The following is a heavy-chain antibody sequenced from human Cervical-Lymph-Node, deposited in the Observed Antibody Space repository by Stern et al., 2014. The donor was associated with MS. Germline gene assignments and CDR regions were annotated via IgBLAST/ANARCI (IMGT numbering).Heavy chain of an antibody. CDR3: ARDQGIAVAGFDP. CDR1: GYTFTGYY. CDR2: INPNSGGT. D-gene: IGHD6-19*01. V-gene: IGHV1-2*04. J-gene: IGHJ5*02. Sequence: VQLVQSGAEVKKPGASVKVSCKASGYTFTGYYMHWVRQAPGHGLEWMGWINPNSGGTNYAQKFQGWVTMTRDTSISTAYMELSRLRSDDTAVYYCARDQGIAVAGFDPWGQGTLVTVSS.